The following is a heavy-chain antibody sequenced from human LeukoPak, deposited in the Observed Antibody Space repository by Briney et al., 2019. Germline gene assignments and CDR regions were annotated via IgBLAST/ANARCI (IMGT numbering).Heavy chain of an antibody. J-gene: IGHJ4*02. D-gene: IGHD6-19*01. CDR3: ASGWYYFDY. CDR1: GFPFSSYW. V-gene: IGHV3-7*01. Sequence: GGSLTLSCTASGFPFSSYWMSWLRQAPGKGLAWVANIKQDGSEKYYVDSVKGRFTISRDNAKNSLYLQMNSLRAEDTAVYYCASGWYYFDYWGQGTLVTVSS. CDR2: IKQDGSEK.